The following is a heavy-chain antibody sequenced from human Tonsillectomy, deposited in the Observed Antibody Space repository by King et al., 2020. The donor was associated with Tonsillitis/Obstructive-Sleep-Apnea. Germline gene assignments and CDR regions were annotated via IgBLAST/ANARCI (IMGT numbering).Heavy chain of an antibody. D-gene: IGHD2-2*01. J-gene: IGHJ4*02. V-gene: IGHV3-30*18. CDR1: GFTFSNYG. CDR3: AKDQLGHCSSASCYVIDY. Sequence: VQLVESGGGVVQPGRSLRLSCAASGFTFSNYGMHWVRQAPGKGLEWVAVISYDGSNKYYVDSVKGRFTISRDNPKNTLYLQMNSLRAEDTAVYYCAKDQLGHCSSASCYVIDYWGQGTLVTASS. CDR2: ISYDGSNK.